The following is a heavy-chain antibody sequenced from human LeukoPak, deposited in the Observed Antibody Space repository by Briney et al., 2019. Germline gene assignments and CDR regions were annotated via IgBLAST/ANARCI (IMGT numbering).Heavy chain of an antibody. D-gene: IGHD5-18*01. CDR2: IYYSGST. V-gene: IGHV4-61*01. CDR1: GGSVSSGSYY. CDR3: AREAMYSYGNNFDY. J-gene: IGHJ4*02. Sequence: SETLSLTCTVSGGSVSSGSYYWSWIRQPPGKGLGWIGYIYYSGSTNYNPSLKSRVTISVDTSKNQFSLKLSSVTAADTAVYHCAREAMYSYGNNFDYWGQGTLVTVSS.